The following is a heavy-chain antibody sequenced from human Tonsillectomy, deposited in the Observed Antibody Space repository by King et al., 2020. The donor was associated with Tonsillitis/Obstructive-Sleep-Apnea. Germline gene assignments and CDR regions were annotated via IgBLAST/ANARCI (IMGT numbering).Heavy chain of an antibody. CDR3: ARTAGSGYPDY. V-gene: IGHV3-48*02. CDR2: IVVSRCSI. J-gene: IGHJ4*02. D-gene: IGHD3-3*01. CDR1: GFTSSIYS. Sequence: QLVEAGGGLVQPGGALRLSCAASGFTSSIYSMKLVRHAPGKGLECVSYIVVSRCSIYYADAVKGRFTISRDNAKNSLYLQMNSLRDEDTAVYYCARTAGSGYPDYWGQGTLVTVSS.